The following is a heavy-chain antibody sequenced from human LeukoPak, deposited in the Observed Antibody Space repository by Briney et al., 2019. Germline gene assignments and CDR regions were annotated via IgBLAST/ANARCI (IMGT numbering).Heavy chain of an antibody. V-gene: IGHV3-21*01. Sequence: PGGSLRLSCAASGVTFSSHSMHWVRQAPGKGLEWVSFISSRSSYIYYADSVKGRFTISRDNANNSLYLHMNSLRAEDTAVYYCASFRDYSNCNWGQGTLVTVSS. CDR1: GVTFSSHS. D-gene: IGHD4-11*01. CDR3: ASFRDYSNCN. J-gene: IGHJ4*02. CDR2: ISSRSSYI.